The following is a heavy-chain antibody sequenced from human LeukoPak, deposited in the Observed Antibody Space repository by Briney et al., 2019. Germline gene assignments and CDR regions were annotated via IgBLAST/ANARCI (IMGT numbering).Heavy chain of an antibody. CDR2: ISGSGGST. Sequence: GGSLRLSCAASGFTFSNYGMSWVRQAPGKGLEWVSVISGSGGSTYHADSVKGRFTISRDNSKNTLYLQMNSLRAEDTAVYYCAKMYGGTYIGSWGQGTLVTVSA. J-gene: IGHJ4*02. D-gene: IGHD1-26*01. CDR1: GFTFSNYG. CDR3: AKMYGGTYIGS. V-gene: IGHV3-23*01.